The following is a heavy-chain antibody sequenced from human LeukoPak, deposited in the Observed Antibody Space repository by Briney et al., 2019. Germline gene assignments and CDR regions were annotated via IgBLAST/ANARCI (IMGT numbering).Heavy chain of an antibody. CDR1: GFTFSSYA. Sequence: GGSQRLSCAASGFTFSSYAMHWVRQAPGKGREYVSAISSNGGSTYYANSVKGRFTISRDNSKNTLYLQMGSLRAEDMAVYYCARVGDYDILTGPSDYWGQGTLVTVSS. D-gene: IGHD3-9*01. V-gene: IGHV3-64*01. J-gene: IGHJ4*02. CDR2: ISSNGGST. CDR3: ARVGDYDILTGPSDY.